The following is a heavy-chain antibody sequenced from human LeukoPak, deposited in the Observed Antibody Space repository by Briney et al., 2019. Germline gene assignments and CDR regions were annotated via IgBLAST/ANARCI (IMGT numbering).Heavy chain of an antibody. D-gene: IGHD2/OR15-2a*01. Sequence: SETLSLTCTVSGGSISSYYWSWIRQPPGKGLEWIGYIYYSGSTNYNPSLKSRVTISVDTSKNQFSLKLSSVTAADTAVYYCARLTVLKAFDNWGQGTMVTVSS. J-gene: IGHJ3*02. CDR1: GGSISSYY. CDR3: ARLTVLKAFDN. V-gene: IGHV4-59*08. CDR2: IYYSGST.